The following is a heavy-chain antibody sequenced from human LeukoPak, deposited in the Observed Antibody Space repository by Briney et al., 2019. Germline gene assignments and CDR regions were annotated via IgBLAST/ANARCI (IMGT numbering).Heavy chain of an antibody. CDR1: GDSISSHY. V-gene: IGHV4-59*11. CDR2: IYYSGST. CDR3: ARGVVGFYYYYYMDV. D-gene: IGHD2-15*01. Sequence: SETLSLTCTVSGDSISSHYWSWIRQPPGKGLEWIGFIYYSGSTSYNPSLKSRVTILVDTSNNQFSLKLSSVTAADTAVYYCARGVVGFYYYYYMDVWGKGTTVTVSS. J-gene: IGHJ6*03.